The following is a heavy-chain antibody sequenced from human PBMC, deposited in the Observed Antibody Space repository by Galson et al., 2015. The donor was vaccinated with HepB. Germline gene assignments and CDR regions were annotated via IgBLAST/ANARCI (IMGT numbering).Heavy chain of an antibody. CDR2: IDPSDSYI. Sequence: QSGAEVKKPGESLRISCQGSGYTFSSYWITWVRQMPGKGLEWMGRIDPSDSYIIYSPSFQGHVTISADKSLSTAYLQWSSLKASDTAIYYCVGGFSRTTLNDYLGQGTLVTVSS. CDR1: GYTFSSYW. CDR3: VGGFSRTTLNDY. V-gene: IGHV5-10-1*01. D-gene: IGHD1-1*01. J-gene: IGHJ4*02.